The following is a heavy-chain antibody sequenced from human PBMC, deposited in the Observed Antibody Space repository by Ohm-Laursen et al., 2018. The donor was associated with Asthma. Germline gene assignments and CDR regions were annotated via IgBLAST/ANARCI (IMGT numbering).Heavy chain of an antibody. CDR3: ARDGRLRGSFDF. V-gene: IGHV4-31*03. J-gene: IGHJ4*02. Sequence: SDTLSLTCTVSGGSISSGHYYWTWIRQHPGKGLEWIGNIHYSGSTIYTPSLESRLTISVDTSKNEFSLNLSSVTAADTALYYCARDGRLRGSFDFWGQGTLVTVSS. D-gene: IGHD3-10*01. CDR1: GGSISSGHYY. CDR2: IHYSGST.